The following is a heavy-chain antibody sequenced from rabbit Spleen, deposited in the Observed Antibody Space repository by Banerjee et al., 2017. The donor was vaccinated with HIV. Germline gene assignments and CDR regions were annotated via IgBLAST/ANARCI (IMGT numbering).Heavy chain of an antibody. J-gene: IGHJ3*01. CDR1: GFSFSDRDV. CDR3: ARDLPDIIGWNFGF. Sequence: QQQLVESGGGLVQPEGSLTLTCKASGFSFSDRDVMCWVRQAPGKGLEWIACINAATGKPVYATWAKGRFTISRTSSTTVTLRMTSLTAADRATYFCARDLPDIIGWNFGFWGQGPLVTVS. V-gene: IGHV1S45*01. CDR2: INAATGKP. D-gene: IGHD1-1*01.